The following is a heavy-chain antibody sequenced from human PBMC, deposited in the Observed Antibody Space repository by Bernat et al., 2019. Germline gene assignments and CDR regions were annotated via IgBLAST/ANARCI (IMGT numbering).Heavy chain of an antibody. V-gene: IGHV4-39*01. J-gene: IGHJ6*02. CDR2: IYYSGST. CDR1: GGSISSSSYY. D-gene: IGHD6-13*01. CDR3: AGGSSWSNPYLYYYGMDV. Sequence: QLQLQESGPGLVKPSETLSLTRTVSGGSISSSSYYWGWIRQPPGKGLEWIGSIYYSGSTYYNPSLKSRVTISVDTSKNQFSLKLSSVTAADTAVYYCAGGSSWSNPYLYYYGMDVWGQGTTVTVSS.